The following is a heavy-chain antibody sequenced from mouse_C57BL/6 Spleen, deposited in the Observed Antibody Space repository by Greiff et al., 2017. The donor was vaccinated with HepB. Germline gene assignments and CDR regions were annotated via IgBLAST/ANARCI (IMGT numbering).Heavy chain of an antibody. CDR2: IDPSDSET. CDR3: ARHDYGAMDY. D-gene: IGHD1-2*01. CDR1: GYTFTSYW. J-gene: IGHJ4*01. Sequence: QVQLQQPGAELVRPGSSVKLSCKASGYTFTSYWMHWVKQRPIQGLEWIGNIDPSDSETHYNQKFKDKATLTVDKSSSTAYMQLSSLTSEDSAFYYCARHDYGAMDYWGQGTSVTVSS. V-gene: IGHV1-52*01.